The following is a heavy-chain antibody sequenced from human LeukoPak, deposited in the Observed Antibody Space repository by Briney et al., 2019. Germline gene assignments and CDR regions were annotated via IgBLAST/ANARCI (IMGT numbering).Heavy chain of an antibody. CDR1: GFTFSDYY. V-gene: IGHV3-11*06. CDR3: ARTGRRGYTYGKNYYFDY. Sequence: GGSLRLSCAASGFTFSDYYMSWIRQAPGKGLEWVSHISSSSSYTNYADSVKGRFTISRDNAKNSLYLQMNSLRAEDTAVYYCARTGRRGYTYGKNYYFDYWGQGTLVTVSS. J-gene: IGHJ4*02. D-gene: IGHD5-18*01. CDR2: ISSSSSYT.